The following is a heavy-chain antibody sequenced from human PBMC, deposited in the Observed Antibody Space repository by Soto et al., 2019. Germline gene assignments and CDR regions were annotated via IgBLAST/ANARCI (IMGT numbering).Heavy chain of an antibody. V-gene: IGHV1-69*13. CDR2: IIPIFGTA. Sequence: SVKVSCKASGGTFSSYAISWVRQAPGQGLEWMGGIIPIFGTADYAQKFQGRVTITADESTSTAYTELSSLRSEDTAVYYCARDSITMDRASAFDIWGQGTMVTVSS. D-gene: IGHD3-10*01. CDR1: GGTFSSYA. CDR3: ARDSITMDRASAFDI. J-gene: IGHJ3*02.